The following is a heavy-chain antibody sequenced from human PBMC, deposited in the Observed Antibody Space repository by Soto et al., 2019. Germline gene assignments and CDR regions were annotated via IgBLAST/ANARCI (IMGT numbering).Heavy chain of an antibody. Sequence: ASVKVSCKASGYTFTGYYMHWVRQAPGQGLEWMGWFNPNSGGTNYAQKFQGWVTMTRDTSISTAYMELSRLRSDDTAVYYCARLDGEIGTGSTPRQNINKWFXPWGQGTLVTVSS. V-gene: IGHV1-2*04. CDR2: FNPNSGGT. D-gene: IGHD1-1*01. CDR1: GYTFTGYY. J-gene: IGHJ5*02. CDR3: ARLDGEIGTGSTPRQNINKWFXP.